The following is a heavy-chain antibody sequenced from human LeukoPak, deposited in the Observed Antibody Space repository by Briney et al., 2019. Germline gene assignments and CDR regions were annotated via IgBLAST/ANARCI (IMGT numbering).Heavy chain of an antibody. CDR1: GYTFTDYY. V-gene: IGHV1-69-2*01. CDR3: ATDRPRTVTTVYYYMDV. Sequence: ASVKVSCKVSGYTFTDYYMHWVQQAPGKGLEWMGLVDPEDGETIYAEKFQGRVTLTADTPTDTAYMELSSLRSEDTAVYYCATDRPRTVTTVYYYMDVWGKGTTVTVSS. J-gene: IGHJ6*03. CDR2: VDPEDGET. D-gene: IGHD4-17*01.